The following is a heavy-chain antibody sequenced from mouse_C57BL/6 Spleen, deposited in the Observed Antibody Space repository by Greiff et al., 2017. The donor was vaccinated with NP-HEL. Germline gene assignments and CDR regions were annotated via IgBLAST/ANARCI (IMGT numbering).Heavy chain of an antibody. V-gene: IGHV1-26*01. D-gene: IGHD1-1*01. CDR3: AGYYYGSSFYYYAMDY. Sequence: EVQLQQSGPELVKPGASVKISCKASGYTFTDYYMNWVKQSHGKSLEWIGDINPNNGGTSYNQKFKGKATLTVDKSSSTAYMELRSLTSEDSAVYYCAGYYYGSSFYYYAMDYWGQGTSVTVSS. CDR2: INPNNGGT. J-gene: IGHJ4*01. CDR1: GYTFTDYY.